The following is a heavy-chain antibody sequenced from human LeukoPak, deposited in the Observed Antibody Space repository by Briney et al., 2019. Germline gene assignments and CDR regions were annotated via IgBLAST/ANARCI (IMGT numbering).Heavy chain of an antibody. Sequence: PGGSLRLSCAASGFTVSSNEMSWVRQAPGKGLEWVSSISGGSTYYADSRKGRFTISRDNSKNTLYLQMNSLRAEDTAVYYCAKGRSSSWYSYRGAFDIWGQGTMVTVSS. CDR1: GFTVSSNE. CDR2: ISGGST. J-gene: IGHJ3*02. D-gene: IGHD6-13*01. CDR3: AKGRSSSWYSYRGAFDI. V-gene: IGHV3-38-3*01.